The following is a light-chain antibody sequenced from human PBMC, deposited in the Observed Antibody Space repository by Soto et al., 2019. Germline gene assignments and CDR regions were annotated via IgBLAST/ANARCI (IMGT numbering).Light chain of an antibody. CDR2: SND. Sequence: QSVLTQPPSASGTPGQRVTISCSGSSSNIGINVLSWYQQLPGAAPKLLIYSNDQRPSGVPDRFSGSKSGTSASLAISGLQSEDEADYYSAAWDDSLNGYAFGPGTKVTVL. J-gene: IGLJ1*01. V-gene: IGLV1-44*01. CDR1: SSNIGINV. CDR3: AAWDDSLNGYA.